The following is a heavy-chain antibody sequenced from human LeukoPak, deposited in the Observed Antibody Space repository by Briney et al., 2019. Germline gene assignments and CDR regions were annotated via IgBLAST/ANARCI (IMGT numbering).Heavy chain of an antibody. CDR3: ARKGGFHAGIYDSSGYGLDY. CDR1: GGSISSSSYY. V-gene: IGHV4-39*01. D-gene: IGHD3-22*01. Sequence: PSETLSLTCTVSGGSISSSSYYWGWIRQPPGKGLEWIGSIYYSGSTYYNPSLKSRVTISVDTSKNQFSLKLSSVTAADTAVYYCARKGGFHAGIYDSSGYGLDYWGQGTLVTVSS. J-gene: IGHJ4*02. CDR2: IYYSGST.